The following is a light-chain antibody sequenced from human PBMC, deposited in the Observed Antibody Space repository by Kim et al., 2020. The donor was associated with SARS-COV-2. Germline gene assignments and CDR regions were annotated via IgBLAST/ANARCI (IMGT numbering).Light chain of an antibody. CDR1: QSMSHS. Sequence: VSPGESATLSCRASQSMSHSLAWYQQKPGQAPRLLIYDASTRATGIPARFSGSGSGTDFSLTISSLQSEDFAVYFCQQYSVWPLTFGGGTKVDIK. CDR3: QQYSVWPLT. J-gene: IGKJ4*01. V-gene: IGKV3-15*01. CDR2: DAS.